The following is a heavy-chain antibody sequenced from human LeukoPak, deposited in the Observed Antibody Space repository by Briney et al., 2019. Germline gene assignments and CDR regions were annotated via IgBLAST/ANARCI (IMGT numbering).Heavy chain of an antibody. CDR1: GFTFSSFE. V-gene: IGHV3-48*03. CDR2: ISYSGGSR. D-gene: IGHD3-16*01. J-gene: IGHJ4*02. Sequence: GRSLRLSCAASGFTFSSFEMNWVRQAPGKGLEWLSYISYSGGSRYYADSVKGRFTISRDNAKNSLSLQMNSLRAEDTAIYYCAKVGDGPLYFDYWGQGTLVTVSS. CDR3: AKVGDGPLYFDY.